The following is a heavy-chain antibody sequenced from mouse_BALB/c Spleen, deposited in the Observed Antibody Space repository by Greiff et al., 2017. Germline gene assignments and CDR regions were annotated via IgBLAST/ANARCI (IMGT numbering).Heavy chain of an antibody. CDR1: GFAFSSYD. CDR2: ISSGGGST. V-gene: IGHV5-12-1*01. CDR3: ARHGHLSTMITGRAWFAY. Sequence: DVKLVESGGGLVKPGGSLKLSCAASGFAFSSYDMSWVRQTPEKRLEWVAYISSGGGSTYYPDTVKGRFTISRDNAKNTLYLQMSSLKSEDTAMYYCARHGHLSTMITGRAWFAYWGQGTLVTVSA. J-gene: IGHJ3*01. D-gene: IGHD2-4*01.